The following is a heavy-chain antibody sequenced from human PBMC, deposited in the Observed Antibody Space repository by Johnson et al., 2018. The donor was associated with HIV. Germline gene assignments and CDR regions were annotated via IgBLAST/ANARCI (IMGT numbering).Heavy chain of an antibody. CDR3: ARGTVCGGDCYSRAFDI. D-gene: IGHD2-21*02. Sequence: VQLVESGGGVVQPGRSLRLSCAASEFSFSTYALHWVRQAPGEGLEWVAVISYDGVNKYYADSVKGRFTVSRDNSKNTLYLQMGSLRAEDMAVYYCARGTVCGGDCYSRAFDIWGQGTMVTVSS. V-gene: IGHV3-30*14. CDR1: EFSFSTYA. J-gene: IGHJ3*02. CDR2: ISYDGVNK.